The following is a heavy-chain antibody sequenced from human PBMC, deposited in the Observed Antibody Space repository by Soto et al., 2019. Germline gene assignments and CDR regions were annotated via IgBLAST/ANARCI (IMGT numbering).Heavy chain of an antibody. Sequence: QVQLVQSGVEVKKPGSSVKVSCKASGGTFSSYAISWVRQAPGQGLEWMGGIIPIFATANYAQKFQGRVMITVDESTTTAYMDLSSLRSEDTAVYYCARSVSFRYQLLKRGMDVWGQGTTVTVSS. J-gene: IGHJ6*02. CDR2: IIPIFATA. D-gene: IGHD2-2*01. CDR1: GGTFSSYA. CDR3: ARSVSFRYQLLKRGMDV. V-gene: IGHV1-69*01.